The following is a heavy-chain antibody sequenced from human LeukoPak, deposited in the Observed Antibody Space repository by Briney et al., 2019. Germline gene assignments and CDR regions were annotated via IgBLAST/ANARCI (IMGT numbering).Heavy chain of an antibody. CDR1: GGSISSGSYY. CDR2: IYTSGST. D-gene: IGHD2-2*01. CDR3: AREGYCSSTSCYPIDY. Sequence: SETLSLTCTVSGGSISSGSYYWSWIRQPAGKGLEWIGRIYTSGSTDYNPSLKSRVTISVDTSKNQISLKLSSVTAADTAVYYCAREGYCSSTSCYPIDYWGQGTLVTVSS. V-gene: IGHV4-61*02. J-gene: IGHJ4*02.